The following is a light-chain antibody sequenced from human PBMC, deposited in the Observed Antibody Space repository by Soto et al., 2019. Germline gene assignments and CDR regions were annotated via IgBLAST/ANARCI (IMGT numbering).Light chain of an antibody. Sequence: DIVMTQSPDSLAVSLGERATINCKSSQTVLYSSNNKNYLAWYQQKPGQPPKLLIYWAYIRQSGVPDRFSGSGSGTDFTLTISSLQAEDVAVYYCQQYYSTPLTFGGGTKVELK. CDR1: QTVLYSSNNKNY. CDR2: WAY. V-gene: IGKV4-1*01. CDR3: QQYYSTPLT. J-gene: IGKJ4*01.